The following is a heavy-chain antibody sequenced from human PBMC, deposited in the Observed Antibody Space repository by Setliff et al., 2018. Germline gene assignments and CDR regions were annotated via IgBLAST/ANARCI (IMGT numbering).Heavy chain of an antibody. D-gene: IGHD3-22*01. J-gene: IGHJ3*02. Sequence: GASVKVSCKASGGTFNSYGVTWVRQAPGQGLEWMGGTIPIFGTANYAQKFQGRVTITADKSTSTAYMELSSLRSEDTAVYYCARDVFPYHYEGAFDIWGQGTMVTVSS. CDR2: TIPIFGTA. V-gene: IGHV1-69*06. CDR3: ARDVFPYHYEGAFDI. CDR1: GGTFNSYG.